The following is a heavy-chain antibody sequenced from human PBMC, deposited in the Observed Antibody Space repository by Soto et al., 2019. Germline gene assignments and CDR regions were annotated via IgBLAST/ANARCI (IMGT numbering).Heavy chain of an antibody. Sequence: QVQLVESGGGVVQPGRSLRLSCTASGFTFSSYAMHWVRQAPGKGLEWVAVISYDGSNKYYADSVKGRFTISRDNSKNTMYLQMNSLRVEDTAVYCCARPYSSGWYGDLDYWGQGTLVTVSS. CDR2: ISYDGSNK. CDR3: ARPYSSGWYGDLDY. CDR1: GFTFSSYA. J-gene: IGHJ4*02. D-gene: IGHD6-19*01. V-gene: IGHV3-30-3*01.